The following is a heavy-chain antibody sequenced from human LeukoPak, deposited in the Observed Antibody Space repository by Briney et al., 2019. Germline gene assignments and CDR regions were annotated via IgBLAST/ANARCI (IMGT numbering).Heavy chain of an antibody. D-gene: IGHD3-10*01. CDR2: IYYSGST. J-gene: IGHJ4*02. CDR1: GGSISSSNW. CDR3: ARVGEWLGSFDY. V-gene: IGHV4-4*02. Sequence: SETLSLTCAVSGGSISSSNWWSWVRQPPGKGLEWIGSIYYSGSTYYNPSLKSRVTISVDTSKNQFSLKLSSVTAADTAVYYCARVGEWLGSFDYWGQGTLVTVSS.